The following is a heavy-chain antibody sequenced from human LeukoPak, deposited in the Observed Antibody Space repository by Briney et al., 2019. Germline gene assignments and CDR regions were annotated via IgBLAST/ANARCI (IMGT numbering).Heavy chain of an antibody. Sequence: SVKVSCKASGGTFSSYAISWVRQAPGQGLEWMGRIIPILGIANYAQKFQGRVTITADKSTSTAYMELSSLRSEDTAVYYCARDQDQTTGWFDPWGQGTLVTVSS. CDR3: ARDQDQTTGWFDP. V-gene: IGHV1-69*04. CDR1: GGTFSSYA. J-gene: IGHJ5*02. D-gene: IGHD1-14*01. CDR2: IIPILGIA.